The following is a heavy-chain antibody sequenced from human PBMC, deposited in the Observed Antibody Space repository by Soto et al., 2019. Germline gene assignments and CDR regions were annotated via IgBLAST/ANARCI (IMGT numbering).Heavy chain of an antibody. CDR2: IYPGDHET. Sequence: PGESLKISCQSSGYTFSNFWIGWVRQLPGKGLEWMGIIYPGDHETRYSPSFHGKVTISADRSINTLYLQMNSLRAEDTAVYYCAKDHSSSWYYFDYWGQGTLVTVSS. V-gene: IGHV5-51*01. CDR1: GYTFSNFW. J-gene: IGHJ4*02. CDR3: AKDHSSSWYYFDY. D-gene: IGHD6-13*01.